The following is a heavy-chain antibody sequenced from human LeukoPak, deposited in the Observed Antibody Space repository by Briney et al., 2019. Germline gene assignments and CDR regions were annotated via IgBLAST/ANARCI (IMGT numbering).Heavy chain of an antibody. D-gene: IGHD5-12*01. Sequence: SKTLSLTCTASGGSISSYYWNWIRQPPGKGLEWIGEINHSGSTYYNPSLKSRVTIAIDTSKNQFSLKLSSVTAADTAVYYCARGNPITVQTFDYWGQGTLVTVSS. V-gene: IGHV4-34*01. CDR1: GGSISSYY. J-gene: IGHJ4*02. CDR2: INHSGST. CDR3: ARGNPITVQTFDY.